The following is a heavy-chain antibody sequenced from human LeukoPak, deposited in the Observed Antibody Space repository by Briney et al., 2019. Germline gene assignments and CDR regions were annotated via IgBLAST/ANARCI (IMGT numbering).Heavy chain of an antibody. CDR2: IYYSGRT. D-gene: IGHD3-22*01. CDR3: ARMLLDHYDRSGRCYFDY. CDR1: GGSISTNY. Sequence: SETLSLTCTVFGGSISTNYWSWIRQPPGKGLEWIGYIYYSGRTNYNPSLKSRVTISIDTSKNQFSLKLSSVTAADTAVYYCARMLLDHYDRSGRCYFDYWGQGTLVTVSS. V-gene: IGHV4-59*08. J-gene: IGHJ4*02.